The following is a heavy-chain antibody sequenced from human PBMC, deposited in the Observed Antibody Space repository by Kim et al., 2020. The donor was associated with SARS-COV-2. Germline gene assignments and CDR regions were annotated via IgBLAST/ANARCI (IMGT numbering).Heavy chain of an antibody. J-gene: IGHJ4*02. CDR2: ISGSGLNT. Sequence: GGSLRLSCAASEFAFNTYAMTWVRQAPGKRLEWVSSISGSGLNTYFADSVKGRFTISRDNSKNTLYLQILSLSADDTAIYYCVKEGFEGGLDFWGQVTLV. D-gene: IGHD3-10*01. CDR1: EFAFNTYA. CDR3: VKEGFEGGLDF. V-gene: IGHV3-23*01.